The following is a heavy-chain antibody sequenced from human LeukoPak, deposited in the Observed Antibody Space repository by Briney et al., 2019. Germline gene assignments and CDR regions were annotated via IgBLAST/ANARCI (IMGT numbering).Heavy chain of an antibody. D-gene: IGHD3-10*01. CDR3: ARHITGSGSAFDH. J-gene: IGHJ2*01. Sequence: SETSSLTCTVSGTFFSSYFWGWIRQPPGKGLEWIAYIHYNGDTNYNPSLKSRVTISVGPSRNQFSLQLSSVTAADTAVYYCARHITGSGSAFDHWGRGTLVTVSS. V-gene: IGHV4-59*08. CDR1: GTFFSSYF. CDR2: IHYNGDT.